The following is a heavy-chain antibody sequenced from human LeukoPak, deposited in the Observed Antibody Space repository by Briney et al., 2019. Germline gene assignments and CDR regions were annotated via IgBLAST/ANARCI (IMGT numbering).Heavy chain of an antibody. Sequence: PGGSLRLSCVASGLAFSSYGMHWVRQAPGKGLEWVSVIWFDGSIKYYADSVKDRFTISRDNSKNTLYLQMNSLRAEDTAVYYCAKIKGGQLGTAVDYWGQGTLVTVSS. D-gene: IGHD6-6*01. CDR2: IWFDGSIK. V-gene: IGHV3-33*06. CDR3: AKIKGGQLGTAVDY. CDR1: GLAFSSYG. J-gene: IGHJ4*02.